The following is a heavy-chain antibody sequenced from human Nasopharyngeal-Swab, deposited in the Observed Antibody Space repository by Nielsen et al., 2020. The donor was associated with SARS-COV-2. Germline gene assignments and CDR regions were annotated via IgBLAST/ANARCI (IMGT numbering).Heavy chain of an antibody. CDR3: TTDFYFDY. CDR2: IGDKDHNYAT. J-gene: IGHJ4*02. CDR1: GFIFSASA. V-gene: IGHV3-73*01. Sequence: GESLKIPCAASGFIFSASAIHWVRQASGKGLEWVGRIGDKDHNYATTYGASVQGRFTISSDDSKNTAFLQMDSLKTEDTALYYCTTDFYFDYWGQGTLVTVSS.